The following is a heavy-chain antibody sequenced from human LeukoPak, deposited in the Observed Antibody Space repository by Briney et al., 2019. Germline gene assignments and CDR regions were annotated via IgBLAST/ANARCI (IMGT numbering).Heavy chain of an antibody. J-gene: IGHJ6*03. Sequence: GASVKVSCKASGGTFSSYAISWVRQAPGQGLEWMGGIIPIFGTANYAQKLQGRVTMTTDTSTSTAYMELRSLRSDDTAAYYCARVMRRTYYYYYYMDVWGKGTTVTVSS. CDR2: IIPIFGTA. V-gene: IGHV1-69*05. CDR3: ARVMRRTYYYYYYMDV. D-gene: IGHD3-16*01. CDR1: GGTFSSYA.